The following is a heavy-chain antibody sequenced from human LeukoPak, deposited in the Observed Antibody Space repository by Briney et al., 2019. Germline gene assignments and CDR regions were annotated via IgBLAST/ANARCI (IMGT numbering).Heavy chain of an antibody. CDR3: ARGLKEELCFDY. CDR2: MNPNSGNT. D-gene: IGHD5-18*01. CDR1: GYTFTSYN. J-gene: IGHJ4*02. Sequence: GASVKVSCKASGYTFTSYNINWVRQATGQGLEWMGWMNPNSGNTGYAQKFQGRVTMTRNTSISTAYMELSSLRSEDTAVYYCARGLKEELCFDYWGQGTLVTVSS. V-gene: IGHV1-8*01.